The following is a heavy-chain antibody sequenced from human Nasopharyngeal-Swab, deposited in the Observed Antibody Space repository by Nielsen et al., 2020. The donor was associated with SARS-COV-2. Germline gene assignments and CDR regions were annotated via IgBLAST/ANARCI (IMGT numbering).Heavy chain of an antibody. V-gene: IGHV3-11*04. D-gene: IGHD2-15*01. CDR2: ISGRGTNI. CDR3: ARLEDAYFCSGDSCYFDNY. J-gene: IGHJ4*02. CDR1: GFTFSDYY. Sequence: GESLKISCAASGFTFSDYYMSWIRQAPGKGLEWVSYISGRGTNIYYAESVKGRFTISRDNAKNSLYLQLNSLRAEDTAVYYCARLEDAYFCSGDSCYFDNYWGQGTLVTVSS.